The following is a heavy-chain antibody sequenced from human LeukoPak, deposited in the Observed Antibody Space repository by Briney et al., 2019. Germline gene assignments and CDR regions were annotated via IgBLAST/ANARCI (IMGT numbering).Heavy chain of an antibody. D-gene: IGHD3-10*01. Sequence: PSETLSLTCTVSGGSINSYYWSWIRQPPGKGLEWIGYVYYSGNTNYNPSLKSRVTISVDTSKNQFSLKLSSVTAADTAVYFCATYYYGSGPHNWFDPWGQGTLVTVSS. CDR2: VYYSGNT. V-gene: IGHV4-59*12. CDR3: ATYYYGSGPHNWFDP. CDR1: GGSINSYY. J-gene: IGHJ5*02.